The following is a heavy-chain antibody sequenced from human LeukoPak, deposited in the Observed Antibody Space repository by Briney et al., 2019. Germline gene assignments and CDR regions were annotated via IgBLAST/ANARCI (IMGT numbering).Heavy chain of an antibody. D-gene: IGHD3-3*01. J-gene: IGHJ2*01. CDR1: GGSISSGSYY. Sequence: PSQTLSLTCTVSGGSISSGSYYWSWIRQPAGKGLEWIGRIYTSGSTNYNPSLKSRVTISVDTSKNQFSLKLSSVTAADTAVYYCARASDGFWSGYSYWYFDLWGRGTLVTVSS. CDR3: ARASDGFWSGYSYWYFDL. V-gene: IGHV4-61*02. CDR2: IYTSGST.